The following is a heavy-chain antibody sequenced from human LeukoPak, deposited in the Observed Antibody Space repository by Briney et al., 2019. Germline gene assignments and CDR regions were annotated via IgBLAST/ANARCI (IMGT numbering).Heavy chain of an antibody. CDR1: GFTFGDYA. V-gene: IGHV3-49*04. J-gene: IGHJ2*01. D-gene: IGHD4-11*01. CDR2: IRSTSYGGTP. Sequence: GGSLRLSCTASGFTFGDYALTWVRQAPGKGLEWVAYIRSTSYGGTPEHAASVKSRFTISRDDSKGVAYLQMSSLKSEDTGLYYCARDHQADYYFDLWGRGTLVTVSS. CDR3: ARDHQADYYFDL.